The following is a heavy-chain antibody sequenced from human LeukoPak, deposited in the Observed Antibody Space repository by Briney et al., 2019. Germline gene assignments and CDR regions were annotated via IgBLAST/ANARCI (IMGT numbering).Heavy chain of an antibody. J-gene: IGHJ4*02. CDR2: INPNSGGT. CDR1: GYTFTGYY. Sequence: ASVKVSCKASGYTFTGYYMHWVRQAPGQGLEWMGWINPNSGGTNYAQKFQGRVTMTRDTSISTAYMELSRLRSDDTAVYYCARKDHYGSGNIDYWGQGTLVTVSS. CDR3: ARKDHYGSGNIDY. V-gene: IGHV1-2*02. D-gene: IGHD3-10*01.